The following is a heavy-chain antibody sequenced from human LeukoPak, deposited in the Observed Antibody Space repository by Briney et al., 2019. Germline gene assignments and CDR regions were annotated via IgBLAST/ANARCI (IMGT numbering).Heavy chain of an antibody. Sequence: GGSLRLSCIASGFTFGDYAMTWVRQAPGKGLEWVAYITLSRTTIYYADSVKGRFTISRDNAKNSLSLQMNSLRDEDTAVYYCARDPYGDYVYWGQGILVTVSS. CDR3: ARDPYGDYVY. CDR2: ITLSRTTI. J-gene: IGHJ4*02. D-gene: IGHD4-17*01. CDR1: GFTFGDYA. V-gene: IGHV3-48*02.